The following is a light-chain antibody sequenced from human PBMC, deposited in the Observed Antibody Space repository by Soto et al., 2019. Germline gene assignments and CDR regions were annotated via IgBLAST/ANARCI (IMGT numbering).Light chain of an antibody. V-gene: IGKV1-5*03. CDR3: QHYNSYSEA. Sequence: DLQMPQCPSTLSGSVGDRVTITCRASQTISSWLAWYQQKPGKAPKLLIYKASTLKSGVPSRFSGSGSGTEFTLTISSLQPDDFATYYCQHYNSYSEAFGQGTKVDFK. CDR1: QTISSW. J-gene: IGKJ1*01. CDR2: KAS.